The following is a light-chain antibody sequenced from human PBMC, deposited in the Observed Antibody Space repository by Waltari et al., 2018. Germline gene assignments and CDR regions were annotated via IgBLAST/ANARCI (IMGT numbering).Light chain of an antibody. J-gene: IGLJ3*02. V-gene: IGLV1-51*01. CDR1: DFNIVSNY. CDR3: AAWDNSLNTGV. Sequence: QSVLTQPSPVSAAPRHTVTITCSGTDFNIVSNYVSWYQQVPGTAPKLFIYQNNKRLSVTPDRFSGSKSGTSATLDITTLQTGDEADYYCAAWDNSLNTGVFGGRTKLTVL. CDR2: QNN.